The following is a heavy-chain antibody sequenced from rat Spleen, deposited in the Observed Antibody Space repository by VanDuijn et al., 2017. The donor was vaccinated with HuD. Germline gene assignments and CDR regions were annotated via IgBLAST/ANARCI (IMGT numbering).Heavy chain of an antibody. Sequence: EVQLVESDGGLVQPGKSLNLSCAASGFTFSDYYMAWVRQAPKKGLEWVASISYEGSSTYYGDSVKGRFTISRDNAKSTLYLQMNSLRSEDTATYYCARVMAYYYVMDAWGQGASVTVSS. J-gene: IGHJ4*01. CDR2: ISYEGSST. D-gene: IGHD1-12*01. CDR3: ARVMAYYYVMDA. CDR1: GFTFSDYY. V-gene: IGHV5-22*01.